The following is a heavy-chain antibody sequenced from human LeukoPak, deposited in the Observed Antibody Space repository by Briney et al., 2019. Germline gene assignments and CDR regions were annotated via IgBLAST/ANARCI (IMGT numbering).Heavy chain of an antibody. CDR3: ARDFDYYDSSGRLRVGYYMDV. Sequence: ASVKVSCKTSGISFSNDSISWVRQAPGQGLEWMGGIIPIFGPANYAQKFQGRVTITADESAHTAYMELSSLRSEDTAVYYCARDFDYYDSSGRLRVGYYMDVWGKGTTVTVSS. D-gene: IGHD3-22*01. CDR1: GISFSNDS. J-gene: IGHJ6*03. V-gene: IGHV1-69*13. CDR2: IIPIFGPA.